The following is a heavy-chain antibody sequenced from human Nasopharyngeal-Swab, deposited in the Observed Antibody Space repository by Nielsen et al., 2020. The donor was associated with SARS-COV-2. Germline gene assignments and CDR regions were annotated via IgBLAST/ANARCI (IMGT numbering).Heavy chain of an antibody. CDR2: IIPIFGTA. J-gene: IGHJ3*02. Sequence: SVKVSCKASGGTFSSYAISWVRQAPGQGLEWMGGIIPIFGTANYAQKFQSRVTITADESTSTAHMELSSLRSEDTAVYYCARESVVVAAYNAFDIWGQGTMVTVSS. CDR3: ARESVVVAAYNAFDI. CDR1: GGTFSSYA. V-gene: IGHV1-69*13. D-gene: IGHD2-15*01.